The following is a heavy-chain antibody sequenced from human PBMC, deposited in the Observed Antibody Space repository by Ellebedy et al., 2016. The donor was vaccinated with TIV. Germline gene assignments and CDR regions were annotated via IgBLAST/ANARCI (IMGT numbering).Heavy chain of an antibody. D-gene: IGHD5-24*01. CDR1: GFTFSSYW. CDR3: ATTQMGNGYNEVYFGH. J-gene: IGHJ4*02. CDR2: INSDGSST. Sequence: GGSLRLSCAASGFTFSSYWMHWVRQAPGKGLVWVSRINSDGSSTSYADSVKGRFTISRDNAKNTLYLQMNSLRVEDTAIYYCATTQMGNGYNEVYFGHWGQGTLVTVSS. V-gene: IGHV3-74*01.